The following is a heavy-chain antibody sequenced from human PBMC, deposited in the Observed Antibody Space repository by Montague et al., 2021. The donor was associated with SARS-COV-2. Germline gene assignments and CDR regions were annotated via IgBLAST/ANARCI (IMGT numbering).Heavy chain of an antibody. CDR3: ARRTDILTGYYDY. Sequence: SETLSLTCAVYGGSFSGYYWNWIRQPPGKGLEWIGYIYSSGGTNYNPSLESRVTLSLDAAKNHFSLRLSSVTAADTAVYYCARRTDILTGYYDYWGQGTLVTVSS. D-gene: IGHD3-9*01. CDR1: GGSFSGYY. CDR2: IYSSGGT. J-gene: IGHJ4*02. V-gene: IGHV4-59*01.